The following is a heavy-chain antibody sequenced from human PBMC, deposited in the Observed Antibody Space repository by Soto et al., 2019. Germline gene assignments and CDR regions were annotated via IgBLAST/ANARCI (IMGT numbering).Heavy chain of an antibody. V-gene: IGHV3-48*02. Sequence: PGGSLRLTCAASGFSFSTYNMNWVRQAPGRGLEWVSYISSRSSTIYHADSVKGRFTISRDNAKNSLYLQMDSLRDEDTAVYFCARAIAVGSTSLEYWGLGTRVTVSS. CDR2: ISSRSSTI. J-gene: IGHJ4*02. CDR1: GFSFSTYN. CDR3: ARAIAVGSTSLEY. D-gene: IGHD6-19*01.